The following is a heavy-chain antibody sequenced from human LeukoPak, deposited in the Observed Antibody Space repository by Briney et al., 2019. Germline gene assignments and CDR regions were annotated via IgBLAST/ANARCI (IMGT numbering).Heavy chain of an antibody. Sequence: GGSLRLSCAVSGPIFSTNYMSWVRQAPGKGPEWISILYVNDNRYYADSVKGRFIISRDTSKNTLYLQMNSLRAEDTAMYYCVREDLGVDYWGQGTLVTVSS. J-gene: IGHJ4*02. CDR3: VREDLGVDY. CDR1: GPIFSTNY. D-gene: IGHD1-26*01. V-gene: IGHV3-53*01. CDR2: LYVNDNR.